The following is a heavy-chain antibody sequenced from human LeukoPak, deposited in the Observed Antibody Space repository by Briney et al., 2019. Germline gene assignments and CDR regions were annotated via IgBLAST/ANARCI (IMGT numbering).Heavy chain of an antibody. CDR1: GYSISSSNW. V-gene: IGHV4-28*05. CDR3: ARAGYYYDSSGYDI. D-gene: IGHD3-22*01. CDR2: IYYSGSI. Sequence: PSETLSLTCAVSGYSISSSNWWGWIRQPPGKGLEWIGYIYYSGSIYYNPSLKSRVTMSVDTSKNQFSLKLSSVTAVDTAVYYCARAGYYYDSSGYDIWGQGTMVTVSS. J-gene: IGHJ3*02.